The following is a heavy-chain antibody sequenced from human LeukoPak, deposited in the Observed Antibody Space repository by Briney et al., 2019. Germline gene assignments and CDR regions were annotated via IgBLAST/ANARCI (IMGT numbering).Heavy chain of an antibody. D-gene: IGHD3-22*01. J-gene: IGHJ4*02. CDR1: GFTFSSYG. Sequence: GGSLRLSCAAPGFTFSSYGMHWVRQAPGKGLEWVAVISYDGSNKYYADSVKGRFTISRDNSKNTLYLQMNSLRAEDTAVYYCAKDRDITSSGYYADIDYWGQGTLVTVSS. CDR3: AKDRDITSSGYYADIDY. V-gene: IGHV3-30*18. CDR2: ISYDGSNK.